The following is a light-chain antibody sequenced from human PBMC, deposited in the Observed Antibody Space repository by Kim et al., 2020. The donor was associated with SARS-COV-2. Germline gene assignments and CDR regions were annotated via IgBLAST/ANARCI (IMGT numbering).Light chain of an antibody. CDR1: SLRTYY. J-gene: IGLJ3*02. Sequence: SSALTQDPAVSVALGQTVRITCQGDSLRTYYATWYQQKPGQAPILLLYADSDRPSGIPDRFSGSSSGDTASLTITGARAEDEADYFCNSRDSSGHHWVFG. CDR3: NSRDSSGHHWV. V-gene: IGLV3-19*01. CDR2: ADS.